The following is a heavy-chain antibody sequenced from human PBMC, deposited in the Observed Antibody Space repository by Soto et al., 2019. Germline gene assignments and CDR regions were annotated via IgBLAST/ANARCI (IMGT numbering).Heavy chain of an antibody. D-gene: IGHD3-10*01. CDR1: GDPFNFYS. CDR2: VNPIVRMS. CDR3: ASSYGSGYRAFDY. Sequence: QVQLVQSGAEVKRPGSSVKVSCKASGDPFNFYSINWVRQAPGLGLEWMGRVNPIVRMSNYAQKFQGRVTMTADKSTSTAYMELSSLRSEDTAIYYCASSYGSGYRAFDYWGQGALVTVSS. J-gene: IGHJ4*02. V-gene: IGHV1-69*02.